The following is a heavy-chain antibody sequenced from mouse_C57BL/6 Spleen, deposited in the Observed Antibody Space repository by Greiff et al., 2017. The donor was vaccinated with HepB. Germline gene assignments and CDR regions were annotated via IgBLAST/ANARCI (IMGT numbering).Heavy chain of an antibody. V-gene: IGHV3-6*01. CDR1: GYSITSGYY. D-gene: IGHD2-5*01. Sequence: EVKLQESGPGLVKPSQSLSLTCSVTGYSITSGYYWNWIRQFPGNKLEWMGYISYDGSNNYNPSLKNRNSITRDTSKHQFFLKLNSVTTEDTATYYCARAGGYYSNYVERDAMDYWGQGTSVTVSS. CDR2: ISYDGSN. J-gene: IGHJ4*01. CDR3: ARAGGYYSNYVERDAMDY.